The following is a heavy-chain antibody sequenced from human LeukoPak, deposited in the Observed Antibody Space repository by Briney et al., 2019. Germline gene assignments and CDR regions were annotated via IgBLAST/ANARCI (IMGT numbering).Heavy chain of an antibody. CDR2: IYYSGST. CDR1: GASINSAGYY. V-gene: IGHV4-31*03. CDR3: ARIVGGSYYNWFDP. D-gene: IGHD1-26*01. Sequence: SETLSLTCTVSGASINSAGYYWSWIRQHPGKGLEWIGYIYYSGSTYYNPSLKSRVTISVDTSKNQFSLKLSSVTAADTAVCYCARIVGGSYYNWFDPWGQGTLVTVSS. J-gene: IGHJ5*02.